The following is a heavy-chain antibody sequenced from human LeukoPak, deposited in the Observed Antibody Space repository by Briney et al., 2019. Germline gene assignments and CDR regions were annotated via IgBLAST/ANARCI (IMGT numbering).Heavy chain of an antibody. Sequence: SETLSLTCAVSGGSISSSNWWSWVRQPPGKGLEWIGEIYHSGSTNYNPSLKSRVTISVDKSKNQFSLKLSSVTAADTAVYYCARSNRVGATLFDYWGLGTLVTVSS. CDR2: IYHSGST. V-gene: IGHV4-4*02. J-gene: IGHJ4*02. CDR3: ARSNRVGATLFDY. CDR1: GGSISSSNW. D-gene: IGHD1-26*01.